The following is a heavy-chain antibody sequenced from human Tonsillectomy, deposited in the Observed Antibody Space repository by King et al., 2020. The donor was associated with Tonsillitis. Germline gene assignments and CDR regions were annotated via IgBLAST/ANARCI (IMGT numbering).Heavy chain of an antibody. CDR1: GFTFTGYY. CDR2: INPKSGVT. Sequence: VQLVESGADVKKPGASVKVSCKASGFTFTGYYLHWVRQAPGQGLEWMGWINPKSGVTNFAQRFQGRVTMTRETSISTTYMELSRLTSDDTAMFYCARDVGGYSYGLFNYWGQGTLVTVSS. CDR3: ARDVGGYSYGLFNY. J-gene: IGHJ4*02. V-gene: IGHV1-2*02. D-gene: IGHD5-18*01.